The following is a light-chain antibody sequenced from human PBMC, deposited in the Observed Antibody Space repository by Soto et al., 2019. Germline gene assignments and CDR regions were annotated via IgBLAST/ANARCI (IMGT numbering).Light chain of an antibody. CDR2: SAS. CDR1: QSISHY. J-gene: IGKJ5*01. CDR3: HQYGSSPPIT. Sequence: DIQMTQAPSTLSASVGDRVTITCRASQSISHYLDWYQEKPGKAPRLLIYSASNLQDGVPSRFSGSGSGTDFTLTISRLEPEDFAVYYCHQYGSSPPITFGQGTRLEIK. V-gene: IGKV1-39*01.